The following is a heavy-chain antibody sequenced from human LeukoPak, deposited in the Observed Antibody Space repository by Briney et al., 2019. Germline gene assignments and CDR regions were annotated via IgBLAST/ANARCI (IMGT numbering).Heavy chain of an antibody. CDR3: ASERWAEYYLDY. V-gene: IGHV3-7*01. J-gene: IGHJ4*02. Sequence: GGSLRLSCAASGFSFSSHWMSWVRQAPGKGLEWVANIKQDGGEKYYVDSVKGRFAISRDNAKNLLYLEMNSLSAEDTALYYCASERWAEYYLDYWGQGTLVTVSS. CDR2: IKQDGGEK. D-gene: IGHD2/OR15-2a*01. CDR1: GFSFSSHW.